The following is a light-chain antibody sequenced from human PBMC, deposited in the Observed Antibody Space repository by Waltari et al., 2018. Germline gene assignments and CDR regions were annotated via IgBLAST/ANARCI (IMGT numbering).Light chain of an antibody. CDR2: GAS. J-gene: IGKJ2*01. V-gene: IGKV3-15*01. Sequence: EIVMTQSPVTLSVSPGERVPLSCRASQSIRNNLAWYQQKAGPPPRLLIYGASTRAPGLPARFSGSGSGTEFALTISSLQPEDFAVYYCHHYNKRPPSYTFGQGTRLEIK. CDR3: HHYNKRPPSYT. CDR1: QSIRNN.